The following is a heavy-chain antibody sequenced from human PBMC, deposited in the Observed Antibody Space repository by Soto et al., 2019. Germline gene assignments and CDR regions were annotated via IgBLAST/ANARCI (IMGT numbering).Heavy chain of an antibody. Sequence: QITLKESGPTLVKPTQTLTLTCTFSGFSLSSTRMAVGWIRQPPGKALEWLALIYWDDDKRYSPFLKRRLTITKYTSKNQVVPTMSNMDPVDTARYYCSHIVVAGLGYYFDYRGQGTLVTVSS. J-gene: IGHJ4*02. CDR2: IYWDDDK. CDR3: SHIVVAGLGYYFDY. V-gene: IGHV2-5*02. D-gene: IGHD6-19*01. CDR1: GFSLSSTRMA.